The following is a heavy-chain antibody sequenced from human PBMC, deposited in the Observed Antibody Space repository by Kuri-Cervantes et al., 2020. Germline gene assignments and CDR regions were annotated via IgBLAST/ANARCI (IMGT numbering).Heavy chain of an antibody. D-gene: IGHD5-12*01. V-gene: IGHV1-46*02. CDR1: GYTFNSYH. CDR3: ASSSGYSGYDSNLVIDY. CDR2: INPSGGST. Sequence: ASVKVSCKASGYTFNSYHIHWVRQAPGQGLEWLGIINPSGGSTSYAQKFQGRVTITADESTSTAYMELSSLRSEDTAVYYCASSSGYSGYDSNLVIDYWGQGTLVTVSS. J-gene: IGHJ4*02.